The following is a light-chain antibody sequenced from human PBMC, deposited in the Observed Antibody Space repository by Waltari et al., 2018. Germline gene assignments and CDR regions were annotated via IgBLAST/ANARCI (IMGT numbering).Light chain of an antibody. J-gene: IGKJ1*01. CDR1: ESLVHPHGNTY. CDR2: MVS. Sequence: DVVMTPSPLPLPVTLGQPASIPCRSSESLVHPHGNTYLHWFQQRPGQPPRRLIVMVSPRDSGVPARFGGSGSGTYFTLKISRVEAEDVGVYYCMQSTHWPPWTFGQGTKVEIK. V-gene: IGKV2-30*02. CDR3: MQSTHWPPWT.